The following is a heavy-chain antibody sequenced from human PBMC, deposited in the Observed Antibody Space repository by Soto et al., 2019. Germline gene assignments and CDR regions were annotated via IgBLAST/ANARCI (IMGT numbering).Heavy chain of an antibody. Sequence: SETLSLTCAVSGGYISSSNWWSWVRQPPGKGLEWIGEIYHSGSTNYNPSLKSRVTISVDTSKNQFSLKLSSVTAADTAVYYCAREGTRDYGDYFDYWRQGTLVTVSS. V-gene: IGHV4-4*02. D-gene: IGHD4-17*01. CDR3: AREGTRDYGDYFDY. CDR1: GGYISSSNW. J-gene: IGHJ4*02. CDR2: IYHSGST.